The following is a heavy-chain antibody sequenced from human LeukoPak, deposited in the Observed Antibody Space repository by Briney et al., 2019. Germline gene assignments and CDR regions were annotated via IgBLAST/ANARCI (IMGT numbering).Heavy chain of an antibody. Sequence: PSETLSLTCTVSGGSISSSSYYWGWIRQPPGKGLEWIGSIYYSGSTYYNLSLKSRVTISVDTSKNQFSLKLSSVTAADTAVYYCASRGSSDYWGQGTLVIVSS. J-gene: IGHJ4*02. CDR3: ASRGSSDY. CDR1: GGSISSSSYY. CDR2: IYYSGST. D-gene: IGHD1-26*01. V-gene: IGHV4-39*01.